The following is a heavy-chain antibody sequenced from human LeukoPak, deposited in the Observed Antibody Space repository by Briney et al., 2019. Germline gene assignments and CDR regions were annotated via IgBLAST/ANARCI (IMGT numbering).Heavy chain of an antibody. J-gene: IGHJ4*02. CDR2: ISYDGSNK. D-gene: IGHD2-21*02. Sequence: GGSLRVSCAASGYSFSNAWMSWVRQAPGKGLEWVAVISYDGSNKYYADSVKGRFTISRDNSKNTLYLQMNSLRAEDTAVYYCAKMPPPYCGGDCYSDGDGIYWGQGTLVTVSS. CDR1: GYSFSNAW. CDR3: AKMPPPYCGGDCYSDGDGIY. V-gene: IGHV3-30*18.